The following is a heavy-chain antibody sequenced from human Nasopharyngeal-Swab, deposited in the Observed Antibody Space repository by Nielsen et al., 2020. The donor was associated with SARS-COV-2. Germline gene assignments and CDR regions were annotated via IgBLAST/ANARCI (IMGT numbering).Heavy chain of an antibody. V-gene: IGHV3-13*05. CDR3: ARGAYCGGDCYSDYYYYMDV. CDR1: GFTFSSYD. J-gene: IGHJ6*03. D-gene: IGHD2-21*02. CDR2: IGTAGDP. Sequence: GESLQISCAASGFTFSSYDMHWVRQATGKGLEWVSAIGTAGDPYYPGSVKGRFTISRENAKNSLYLQMNSLRAGDTAVYYCARGAYCGGDCYSDYYYYMDVWGKGTTVTVSS.